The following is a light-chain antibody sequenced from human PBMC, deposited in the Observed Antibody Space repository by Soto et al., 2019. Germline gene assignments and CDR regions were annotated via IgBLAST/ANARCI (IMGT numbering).Light chain of an antibody. J-gene: IGKJ2*01. CDR1: QSVSSSY. CDR2: GAS. Sequence: EIVLTQSPGTLSLSPGERATLSCRASQSVSSSYLAWYQKKPDQAPRLLIYGASIRANDIPDRFSGSGSATDFTLTTSRLETEDFAVYYCQQYGTAPYTFGQGTKLEIK. CDR3: QQYGTAPYT. V-gene: IGKV3-20*01.